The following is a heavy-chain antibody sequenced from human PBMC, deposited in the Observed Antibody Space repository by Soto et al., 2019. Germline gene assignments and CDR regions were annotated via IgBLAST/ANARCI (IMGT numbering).Heavy chain of an antibody. CDR2: IYHSGRT. J-gene: IGHJ4*02. CDR1: GGSISSGGYS. V-gene: IGHV4-30-2*01. CDR3: ARGLHTAAALDY. D-gene: IGHD6-13*01. Sequence: QLQLQESGSGLVKPSQTLSLTCAVSGGSISSGGYSWSWIRQPPVKGLEWIGYIYHSGRTYYNPSLKGRVTISVDRSKNQFSLKLSSVTAADTAVYYCARGLHTAAALDYWGQGTLVTVSS.